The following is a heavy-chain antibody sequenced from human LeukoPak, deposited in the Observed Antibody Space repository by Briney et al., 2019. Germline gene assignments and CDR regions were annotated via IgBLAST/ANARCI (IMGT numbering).Heavy chain of an antibody. CDR3: ARDRIAATRGDYGMDV. CDR2: IDPNTGGT. J-gene: IGHJ6*02. Sequence: ASVKVSCKASGYTFTGNYMHWVRQAPGQGLEWMGWIDPNTGGTKYAQKFQGRVSMTRETSISTAYMELSRLRSDDTAVYYCARDRIAATRGDYGMDVWGQGTTVTVSS. V-gene: IGHV1-2*02. D-gene: IGHD3-10*01. CDR1: GYTFTGNY.